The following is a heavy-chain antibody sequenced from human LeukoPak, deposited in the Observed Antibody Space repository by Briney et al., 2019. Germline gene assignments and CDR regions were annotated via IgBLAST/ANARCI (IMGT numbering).Heavy chain of an antibody. D-gene: IGHD5-18*01. V-gene: IGHV4-34*01. Sequence: SETLSLTCAVYGGSFSGYYWSWIRQPPGKGLEWIGEINHSGSTNYNPSLKSRVTMSVDTSKNQFSLKLSSVTAADTAVYYCAREHTARIAFDIWGQGTMVTVSS. CDR2: INHSGST. CDR3: AREHTARIAFDI. J-gene: IGHJ3*02. CDR1: GGSFSGYY.